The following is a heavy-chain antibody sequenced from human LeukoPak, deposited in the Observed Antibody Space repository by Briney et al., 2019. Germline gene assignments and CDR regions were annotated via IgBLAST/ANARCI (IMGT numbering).Heavy chain of an antibody. J-gene: IGHJ3*02. Sequence: SETLSLTCTVSGGSISSSSYYWGWLRQPPGQGLEWIGSIYYSGSTYYNPSLKSRVTISVDTSKNQFSLKLSSVTAADTAVYYCARPLNDAFDIWGQGTMVTVSS. CDR1: GGSISSSSYY. CDR3: ARPLNDAFDI. V-gene: IGHV4-39*01. CDR2: IYYSGST.